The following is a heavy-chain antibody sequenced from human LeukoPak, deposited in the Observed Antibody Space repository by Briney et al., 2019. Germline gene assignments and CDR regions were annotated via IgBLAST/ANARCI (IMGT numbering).Heavy chain of an antibody. J-gene: IGHJ4*02. CDR3: AKGDYYILTGYDY. V-gene: IGHV3-23*01. CDR2: ISGSGGST. D-gene: IGHD3-9*01. CDR1: GFTFSSYA. Sequence: GGSLRLSCAASGFTFSSYAMSWVRQAPGKGLEWVSAISGSGGSTYYADSVKGRFTISRDNSKNTLHLQMNSLRAEDTAVYYCAKGDYYILTGYDYWGQGTLVTVSS.